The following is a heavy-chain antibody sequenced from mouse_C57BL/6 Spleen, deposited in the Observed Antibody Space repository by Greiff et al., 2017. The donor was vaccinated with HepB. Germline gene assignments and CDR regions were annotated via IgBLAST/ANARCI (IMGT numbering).Heavy chain of an antibody. CDR3: ARRRLGDDDYY. CDR1: GYTFTSYW. V-gene: IGHV1-50*01. J-gene: IGHJ2*01. CDR2: IDPSDSYT. Sequence: QVQLQQPGAELVKPGASVKLSCKASGYTFTSYWMQWVKQRPGQGLEWIGEIDPSDSYTNYNQKFKGKATLTVDTSSSTAYMQLSSLTSEDSAVYYCARRRLGDDDYYWGQGTTLTVSS. D-gene: IGHD3-3*01.